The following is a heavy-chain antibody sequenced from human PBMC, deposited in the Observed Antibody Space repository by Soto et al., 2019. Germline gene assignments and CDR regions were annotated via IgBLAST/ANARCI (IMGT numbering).Heavy chain of an antibody. CDR2: ISGSGGST. V-gene: IGHV3-23*01. CDR3: AKDFVMITFGGVIVN. J-gene: IGHJ4*02. D-gene: IGHD3-16*02. Sequence: EVQLLESGGGLVQPGGSLRLSCAASGFTFSSYAMSWVRQAPGKGLEWVSAISGSGGSTYYADSVKGRFTISRDNSKNTPYLQMNSLRAEETAVYYCAKDFVMITFGGVIVNWGQGTLVTVSS. CDR1: GFTFSSYA.